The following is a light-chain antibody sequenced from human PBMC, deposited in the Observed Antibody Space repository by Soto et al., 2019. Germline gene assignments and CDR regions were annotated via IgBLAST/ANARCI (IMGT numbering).Light chain of an antibody. J-gene: IGKJ1*01. V-gene: IGKV3-15*01. CDR2: GAS. Sequence: EIVMTQSPATLSVSPGERATLSCRASQSITRNLAWYQQTPGQAPRLLIYGASTRATGITARFSGSGSGTEFTLTISSLQSEDFAVYYCQQYNNWPMWTFGQGTKVDIK. CDR1: QSITRN. CDR3: QQYNNWPMWT.